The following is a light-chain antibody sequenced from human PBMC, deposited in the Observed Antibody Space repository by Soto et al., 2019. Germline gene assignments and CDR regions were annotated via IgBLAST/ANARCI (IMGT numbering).Light chain of an antibody. CDR1: SSDVGGYNY. Sequence: QSALTQPASVSGSPGQSITISCTGTSSDVGGYNYVSWYQQHPGKAPKLMIYEVSNRPSGVSNRFSGSKSGYTASLTISGLQAEDEADYYCSSYTSSSLDVFGTGTKVTVL. V-gene: IGLV2-14*01. J-gene: IGLJ1*01. CDR2: EVS. CDR3: SSYTSSSLDV.